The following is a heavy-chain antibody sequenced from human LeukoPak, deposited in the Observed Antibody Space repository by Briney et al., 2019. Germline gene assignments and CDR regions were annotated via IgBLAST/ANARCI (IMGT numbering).Heavy chain of an antibody. CDR2: ISYDGSNI. D-gene: IGHD6-13*01. V-gene: IGHV3-30*18. CDR1: GLTFSSYG. J-gene: IGHJ4*02. Sequence: GGSLRLSCAASGLTFSSYGMHWVRQAPGKGLEWVAVISYDGSNIYYADSVRGRFTTSRDNSKNTLYLQMNSLRAEDTAVYYCAKDRSSSWSFDYWGQGTLVTVSS. CDR3: AKDRSSSWSFDY.